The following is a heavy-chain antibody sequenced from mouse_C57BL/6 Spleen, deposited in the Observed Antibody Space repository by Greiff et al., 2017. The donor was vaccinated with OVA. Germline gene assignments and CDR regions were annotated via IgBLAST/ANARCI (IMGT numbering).Heavy chain of an antibody. CDR2: IWSGGST. V-gene: IGHV2-2*01. CDR1: GFSFTSYG. D-gene: IGHD1-1*01. CDR3: ARNNGSSYAMDY. J-gene: IGHJ4*01. Sequence: VKLMESGPGLVQPSQSLSITCTVSGFSFTSYGVHWVRQSPGKGLEWLVVIWSGGSTDYNAAFISRLSISKDNSKSQVFFKMNSLQADDTAIYYCARNNGSSYAMDYWGQGTSVTVSS.